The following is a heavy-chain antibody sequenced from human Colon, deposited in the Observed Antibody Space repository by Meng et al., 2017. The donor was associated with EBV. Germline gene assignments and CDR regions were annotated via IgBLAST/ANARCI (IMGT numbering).Heavy chain of an antibody. CDR2: SGST. D-gene: IGHD3-10*01. J-gene: IGHJ4*02. Sequence: QLQLQESGPGLVKPSXXLSLTCTVSGDSISSSNYYWGWIRQPPGKGLEWIGSGSTYYNPSLKSRVSISVDTSKNQFSLKLTSVTAADTAVYYCVLAGIIMPTFDDWGQGTLVTVSS. V-gene: IGHV4-39*07. CDR1: GDSISSSNYY. CDR3: VLAGIIMPTFDD.